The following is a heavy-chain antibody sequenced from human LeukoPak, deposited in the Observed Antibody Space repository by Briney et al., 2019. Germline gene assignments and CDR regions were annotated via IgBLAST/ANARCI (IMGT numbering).Heavy chain of an antibody. CDR2: IYYSGST. CDR3: ARIDDSSGYQTFDY. D-gene: IGHD3-22*01. J-gene: IGHJ4*02. Sequence: NPSQALSLTCTVSGGSISSGDYYWSWIRQPPGKGLEWIGYIYYSGSTYYNPSLKSRVTISVDTSKNQFSLKLSSVTAADTAVYYCARIDDSSGYQTFDYWGQGTLVTVSS. V-gene: IGHV4-30-4*01. CDR1: GGSISSGDYY.